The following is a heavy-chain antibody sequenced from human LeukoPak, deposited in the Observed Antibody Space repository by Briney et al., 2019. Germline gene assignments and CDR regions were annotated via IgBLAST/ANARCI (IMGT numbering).Heavy chain of an antibody. CDR2: IYPGDSGT. CDR1: GYRFAAYW. CDR3: ARLISTNGLLYFGL. J-gene: IGHJ4*02. V-gene: IGHV5-51*01. D-gene: IGHD1-1*01. Sequence: GESLRISCEGFGYRFAAYWIGWVRQMPGKGLEWMGLIYPGDSGTRYSPSFQGQVTISVDKSINTAFLTWSSLQASDTALYYCARLISTNGLLYFGLWGRGTLVTVSS.